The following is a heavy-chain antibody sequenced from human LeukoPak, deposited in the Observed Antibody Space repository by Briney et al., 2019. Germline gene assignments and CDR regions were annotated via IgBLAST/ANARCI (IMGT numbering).Heavy chain of an antibody. Sequence: PSETLSLTCAVYGGSFSGYYWSWIRQPPGKGLEWIGEINHSGSTNYNPSLKSRVTISVDTSKNQFSLKLSSVTAADTAVYYCAREYWTHDAFDIWGQGTMVTVSS. CDR3: AREYWTHDAFDI. V-gene: IGHV4-34*01. CDR1: GGSFSGYY. CDR2: INHSGST. J-gene: IGHJ3*02. D-gene: IGHD2-8*02.